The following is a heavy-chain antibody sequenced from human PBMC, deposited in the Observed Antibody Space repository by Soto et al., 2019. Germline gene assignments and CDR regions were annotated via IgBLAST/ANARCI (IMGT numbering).Heavy chain of an antibody. CDR3: AMVDNYVTPTPQDV. CDR2: LSPYSGNT. CDR1: GYIFVNYG. Sequence: QVQLVQSGDEVRKPGSSVKVSCKASGYIFVNYGIAWVRQAPGQGLEWRGWLSPYSGNTHYASKVQGRLTMTTDTATSTADMDLGSLTSDDTAVYYCAMVDNYVTPTPQDVWGQGTTVTVSS. V-gene: IGHV1-18*01. D-gene: IGHD3-16*01. J-gene: IGHJ6*02.